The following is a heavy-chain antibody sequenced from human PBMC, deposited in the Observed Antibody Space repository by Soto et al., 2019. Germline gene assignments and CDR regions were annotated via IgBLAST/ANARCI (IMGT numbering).Heavy chain of an antibody. Sequence: SETLSLTCAVSGGSISSGGYSWSWIRQPPGKGLEWIGYIYHSGSTYYNPSLKSRVTISVDRSKNQFSLKLSSVTAAYTAVYYCARGRYSGSHDAFDIWGQGTMVT. J-gene: IGHJ3*02. CDR2: IYHSGST. CDR1: GGSISSGGYS. CDR3: ARGRYSGSHDAFDI. V-gene: IGHV4-30-2*01. D-gene: IGHD1-26*01.